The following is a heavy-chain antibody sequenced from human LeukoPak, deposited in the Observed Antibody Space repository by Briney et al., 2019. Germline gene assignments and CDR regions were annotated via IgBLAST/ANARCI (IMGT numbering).Heavy chain of an antibody. Sequence: GASLKISCQGSGYSFTSYWISWVRQMPGKGLEWMGRIDPSDSYTNYSPSFQGHVTISADKSISTAYLQWSSLKASDTAMYYCARHGNGYYDTLTGYYIWGQGTLVTVSS. J-gene: IGHJ4*02. CDR2: IDPSDSYT. D-gene: IGHD3-9*01. V-gene: IGHV5-10-1*01. CDR3: ARHGNGYYDTLTGYYI. CDR1: GYSFTSYW.